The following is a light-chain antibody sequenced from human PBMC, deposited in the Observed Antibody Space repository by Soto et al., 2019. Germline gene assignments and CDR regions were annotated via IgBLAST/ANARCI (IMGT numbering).Light chain of an antibody. V-gene: IGKV1-33*01. CDR2: DAS. CDR1: QNINNY. Sequence: DIQMAQSPSSLSASVGDRVTITCQASQNINNYLNWYQQKPGRAPKLLIYDASNLEAGVPSRFRGSGSGTDFTFTISRLQPEDIATYYCQQSYSTSITFGQGTRLENK. CDR3: QQSYSTSIT. J-gene: IGKJ5*01.